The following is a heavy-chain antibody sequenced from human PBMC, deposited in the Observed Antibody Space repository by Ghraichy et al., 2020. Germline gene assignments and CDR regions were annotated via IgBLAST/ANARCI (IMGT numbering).Heavy chain of an antibody. CDR2: IKNDGRNT. CDR1: GFTFSNYW. CDR3: ATVRAGVTRDFDY. J-gene: IGHJ4*02. D-gene: IGHD1-26*01. V-gene: IGHV3-74*01. Sequence: GGSLRLSCAAFGFTFSNYWMHWVRQVPGKGLVWVSHIKNDGRNTNYADSVKGRFTISRDNAKNTLYLQMNSLRAEDTAVYYCATVRAGVTRDFDYWGQGTLVTVSS.